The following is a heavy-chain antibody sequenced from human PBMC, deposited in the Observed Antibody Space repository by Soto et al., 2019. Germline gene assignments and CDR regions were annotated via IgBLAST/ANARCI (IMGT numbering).Heavy chain of an antibody. CDR3: VRGAGGYYYMDV. CDR1: GFTFSSYW. J-gene: IGHJ6*03. Sequence: EVQLVESGGGLVQPGGSLRLSCAASGFTFSSYWMHWVRQVPGKGLVWVSRLYIDGSRTSYADSVKGRFTISRDNAKNTLYLQMNSLRAEDTAVYYCVRGAGGYYYMDVWGKGTTVTVSS. V-gene: IGHV3-74*01. D-gene: IGHD3-10*01. CDR2: LYIDGSRT.